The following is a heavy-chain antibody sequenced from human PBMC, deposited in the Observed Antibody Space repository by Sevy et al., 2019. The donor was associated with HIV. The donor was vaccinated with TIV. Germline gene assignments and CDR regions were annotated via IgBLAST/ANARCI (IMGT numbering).Heavy chain of an antibody. D-gene: IGHD6-6*01. Sequence: GGSLRLSCAASGFTFSNYGMHWVRHAPGKGLEWVALIRFDASTKYYKDSVKGRFTVSRDNAKNILYLQMNSLRPEDTAVYYCAKDLTGRYTSSSGDFDYWGQGTLVTVSS. CDR2: IRFDASTK. V-gene: IGHV3-30*02. CDR3: AKDLTGRYTSSSGDFDY. CDR1: GFTFSNYG. J-gene: IGHJ4*02.